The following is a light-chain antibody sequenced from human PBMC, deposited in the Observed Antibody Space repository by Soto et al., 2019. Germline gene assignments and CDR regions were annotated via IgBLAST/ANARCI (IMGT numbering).Light chain of an antibody. CDR3: QQYGSSPYT. J-gene: IGKJ2*01. CDR2: GAS. V-gene: IGKV3-20*01. Sequence: EILLTQSPGTLSLSPGERATLSCRASQSVRNSYVAWYQQKPGQAPRLFIHGASGGATGIPDRFSGSGSGTDFTLTISRLEPEDFAVYYCQQYGSSPYTFGQGTKLEI. CDR1: QSVRNSY.